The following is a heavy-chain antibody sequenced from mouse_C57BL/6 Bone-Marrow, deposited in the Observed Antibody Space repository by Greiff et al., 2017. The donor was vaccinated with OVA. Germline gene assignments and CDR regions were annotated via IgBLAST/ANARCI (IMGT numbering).Heavy chain of an antibody. CDR2: ISSGGSYT. D-gene: IGHD2-5*01. Sequence: EVQRVESGGDLVKPGGSLKLSCAASGFTFSSYGMSWVRQTPDKRLEWVATISSGGSYTYYPDSVKGRFTISRDNAKNTLYLQMSSLKSEDTAMYYCARLRHDSNYDLAWFAYWGQGTLVTVSA. CDR1: GFTFSSYG. V-gene: IGHV5-6*01. CDR3: ARLRHDSNYDLAWFAY. J-gene: IGHJ3*01.